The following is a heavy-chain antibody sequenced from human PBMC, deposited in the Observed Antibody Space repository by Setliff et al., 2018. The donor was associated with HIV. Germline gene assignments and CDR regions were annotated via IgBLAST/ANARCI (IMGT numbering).Heavy chain of an antibody. J-gene: IGHJ4*02. Sequence: ASVKVSCKASGYTFTSYGISWVRQAPGQGLEWMGWISAYNGNTNYAQKLQGRVTMTTDTSTSTAYMELRSLRSDDTAVYYCAKTIAAAATLPFDFWGQGTLVTVSS. V-gene: IGHV1-18*01. CDR3: AKTIAAAATLPFDF. CDR2: ISAYNGNT. CDR1: GYTFTSYG. D-gene: IGHD6-13*01.